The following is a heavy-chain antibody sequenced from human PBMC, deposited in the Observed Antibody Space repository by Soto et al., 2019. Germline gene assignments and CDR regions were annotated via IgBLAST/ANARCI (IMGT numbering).Heavy chain of an antibody. J-gene: IGHJ5*02. Sequence: PGGSLRLSCAASGFTFSSYGMHWVRQAPGKGLEWVAVISYDGSNKYYADSVKGRFTISRDNPKNTLYLQMNSLRAEDTAVYYCAKEYYDFWSGSYNWFDPWGQGTLVTVSS. D-gene: IGHD3-3*01. CDR2: ISYDGSNK. CDR3: AKEYYDFWSGSYNWFDP. V-gene: IGHV3-30*18. CDR1: GFTFSSYG.